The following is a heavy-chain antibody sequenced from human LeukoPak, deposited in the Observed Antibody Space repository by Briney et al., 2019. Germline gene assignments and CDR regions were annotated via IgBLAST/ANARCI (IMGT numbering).Heavy chain of an antibody. D-gene: IGHD3-22*01. CDR2: IWHDGSYK. Sequence: PGGSLRLSCAASGFTFNNHAMHWVRQAPGKGLEWVAMIWHDGSYKYYADSVTGRFTISRDDSQNTLYLQINSLRAEDTAVYYCARDGRHYYNLDYWGHGTLVTVSS. CDR1: GFTFNNHA. V-gene: IGHV3-33*01. J-gene: IGHJ4*01. CDR3: ARDGRHYYNLDY.